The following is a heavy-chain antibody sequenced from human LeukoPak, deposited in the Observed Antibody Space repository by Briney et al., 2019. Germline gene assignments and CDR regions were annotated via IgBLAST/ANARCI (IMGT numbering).Heavy chain of an antibody. Sequence: SETLSLTCTVSGGSISNYYWNWIRQPPGKGLEWIGYIYYSGTTNYNPSLKSRVSMSVDTSKNQFSLKLSSVTAADTAVYYCARGDCSGGSCYGYWGQGTLVTVSS. V-gene: IGHV4-59*01. CDR1: GGSISNYY. D-gene: IGHD2-15*01. CDR3: ARGDCSGGSCYGY. CDR2: IYYSGTT. J-gene: IGHJ4*02.